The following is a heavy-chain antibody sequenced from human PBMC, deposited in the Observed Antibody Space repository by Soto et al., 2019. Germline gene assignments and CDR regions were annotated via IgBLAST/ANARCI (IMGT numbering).Heavy chain of an antibody. V-gene: IGHV3-23*01. CDR3: AKGGSFGGWTHQGVFDY. CDR1: GFTFSSYA. D-gene: IGHD6-19*01. Sequence: EVQLLESGGGLVQPGGSLRLSCAASGFTFSSYAMSWVRQAPGKGLEWVSAISGSGGSTYYADSVKGRFTISRDNSKNTLYLQMNSLRAEDTAVYYCAKGGSFGGWTHQGVFDYWGQGTLVTVSS. CDR2: ISGSGGST. J-gene: IGHJ4*02.